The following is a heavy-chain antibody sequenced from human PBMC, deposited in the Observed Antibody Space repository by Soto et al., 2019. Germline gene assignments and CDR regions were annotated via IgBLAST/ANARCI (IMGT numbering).Heavy chain of an antibody. J-gene: IGHJ6*02. CDR2: IFHIGHT. V-gene: IGHV4-4*02. CDR1: GGSITSSHW. Sequence: ASETLSLTCVVSGGSITSSHWWSWVRQTPGKGLEWIGEIFHIGHTNYNPSLKGRVTISLDQSKNQFSLKMTSMTAADTAVFYLPRPACAMDFRCPGXMLT. CDR3: PRPACAMDF.